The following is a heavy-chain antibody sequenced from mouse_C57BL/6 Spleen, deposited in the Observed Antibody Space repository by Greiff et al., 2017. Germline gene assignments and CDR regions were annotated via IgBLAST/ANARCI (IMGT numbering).Heavy chain of an antibody. CDR1: GFTFSDYY. Sequence: EVKVIVSEGGLVQPGSSMKLSCTASGFTFSDYYMACVRQVPEKGLEWVANINYDGSSTYYLDSLKSRFIISRDNAKNNLYLQKGSLKYEDTATYYCEGVNWYDLDGRGQGTTLTISS. V-gene: IGHV5-16*01. J-gene: IGHJ2*01. D-gene: IGHD2-14*01. CDR2: INYDGSST. CDR3: EGVNWYDLDG.